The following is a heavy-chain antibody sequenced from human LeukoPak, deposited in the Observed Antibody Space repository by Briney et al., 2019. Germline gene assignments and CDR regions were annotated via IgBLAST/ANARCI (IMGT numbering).Heavy chain of an antibody. V-gene: IGHV3-7*01. Sequence: GGSLRLSCAASGFTVSGTYMSWVRQAPGKGLEWVANIKQDGSEKYYVDSEKGRFTISRDNAKNSLYLQMNSLRAEDTAVYYCASGYSGYEYYFDYWGQGTLVTVFS. J-gene: IGHJ4*02. CDR2: IKQDGSEK. CDR1: GFTVSGTY. CDR3: ASGYSGYEYYFDY. D-gene: IGHD5-12*01.